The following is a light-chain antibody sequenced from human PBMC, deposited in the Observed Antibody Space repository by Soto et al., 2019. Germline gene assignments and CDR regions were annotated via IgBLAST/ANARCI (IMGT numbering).Light chain of an antibody. V-gene: IGKV1D-8*01. Sequence: VIWMTQSPSLLSASTGDRVTISCRMSQGIGSYLAWYQQKPGKAPDLLIYTASTLQSGVPSRFSGSGSGTDFTLTISCLQSEDFATYYCQQYYSFPYTFGQGTKLEIK. J-gene: IGKJ2*01. CDR2: TAS. CDR3: QQYYSFPYT. CDR1: QGIGSY.